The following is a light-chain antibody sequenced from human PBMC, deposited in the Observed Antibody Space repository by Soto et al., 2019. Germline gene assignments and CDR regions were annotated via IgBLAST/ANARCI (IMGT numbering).Light chain of an antibody. CDR1: QSVSSN. J-gene: IGKJ1*01. CDR3: QQYNNCPRT. V-gene: IGKV3-15*01. Sequence: EIVMTQSPVTLSVSPGERASLSCRASQSVSSNLVWYQQKPGQAPRLLIYGASTRATGIPARFSGSGSGTECTLTISSLQSEDFAFYYCQQYNNCPRTFGQGTKVQIK. CDR2: GAS.